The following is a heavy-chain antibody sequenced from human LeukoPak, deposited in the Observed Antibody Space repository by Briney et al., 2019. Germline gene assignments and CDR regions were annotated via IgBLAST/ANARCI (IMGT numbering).Heavy chain of an antibody. J-gene: IGHJ6*02. CDR2: IYHSGST. D-gene: IGHD1-14*01. CDR1: GGSISSGGYY. V-gene: IGHV4-30-2*01. Sequence: SETLSLTCTVSGGSISSGGYYWSWIRQPPGKGLEWIGYIYHSGSTYYNPSLKSRVTISVDRSKNQFSLKLSSVTAADTAVYYCARVGINPGDYYYSGMDVWGQGTTVTVS. CDR3: ARVGINPGDYYYSGMDV.